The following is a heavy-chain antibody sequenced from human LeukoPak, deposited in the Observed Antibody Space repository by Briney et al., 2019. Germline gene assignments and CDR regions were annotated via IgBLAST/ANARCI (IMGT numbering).Heavy chain of an antibody. Sequence: GGSLRLSCAASGFTFSSFAMSWVRQAPGKGLEWVSTIYTGGNTYYAASVKGRFTISRDFSKNTVFLHMNSLRAEDTAMYYCARGDDSGYYDYFDYWGQGALVTVSS. D-gene: IGHD3-22*01. CDR1: GFTFSSFA. CDR2: IYTGGNT. V-gene: IGHV3-23*05. J-gene: IGHJ4*02. CDR3: ARGDDSGYYDYFDY.